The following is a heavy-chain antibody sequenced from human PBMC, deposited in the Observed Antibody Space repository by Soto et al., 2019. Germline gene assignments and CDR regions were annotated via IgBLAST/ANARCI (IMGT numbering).Heavy chain of an antibody. D-gene: IGHD3-9*01. CDR2: ISGSGGST. CDR1: GFTFSSYA. Sequence: GGSLRLSCTASGFTFSSYAMSWVRQAPGKGLEWVSAISGSGGSTYYADSVKGRFTISRDNSKNTLYLQMNSLRAEDTAVYYCAKAVRYFDWLWHEDWFDPWGQGTLVTVSS. CDR3: AKAVRYFDWLWHEDWFDP. V-gene: IGHV3-23*01. J-gene: IGHJ5*02.